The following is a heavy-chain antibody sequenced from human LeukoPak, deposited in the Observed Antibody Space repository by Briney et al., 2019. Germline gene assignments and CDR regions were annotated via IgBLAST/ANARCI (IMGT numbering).Heavy chain of an antibody. CDR1: GGSISSDY. Sequence: PSETLSLTCTVSGGSISSDYWSWIRQPRGKGLEWIGYIYYSGRTYYNPSLKSRITISVDTSKNQFSLKLSSVTAADTAVYYCARGFYSPHYWGQGTLVSVSS. CDR3: ARGFYSPHY. D-gene: IGHD4-11*01. CDR2: IYYSGRT. J-gene: IGHJ4*02. V-gene: IGHV4-59*01.